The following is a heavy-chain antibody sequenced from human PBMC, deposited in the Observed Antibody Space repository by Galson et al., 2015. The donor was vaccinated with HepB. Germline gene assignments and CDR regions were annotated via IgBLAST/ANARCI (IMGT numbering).Heavy chain of an antibody. CDR3: ARGVAAAGTAENWFDP. D-gene: IGHD6-13*01. CDR2: INPSGGST. J-gene: IGHJ5*02. V-gene: IGHV1-46*01. Sequence: SVKVSCKASGYTFTSYYMHWVRQAPGQGLEWMGIINPSGGSTSYAQKFQGRVTMTRDTSTSTVYMELSSLRSEDTAVYYCARGVAAAGTAENWFDPWGQGTLVTVSS. CDR1: GYTFTSYY.